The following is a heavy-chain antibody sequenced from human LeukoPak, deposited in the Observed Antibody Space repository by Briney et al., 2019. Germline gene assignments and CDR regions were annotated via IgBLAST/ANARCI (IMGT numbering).Heavy chain of an antibody. V-gene: IGHV3-21*01. CDR3: ARDRGSNPHFDY. J-gene: IGHJ4*02. D-gene: IGHD2-15*01. Sequence: GGSLRLSCAASGFTFSSHSMNWVRQAPGKGLEWVSSISTSSSYIYYADSVKGRFTISRDNAKNSLYLQMNSLRAEDTAVYYCARDRGSNPHFDYWGQGTLVTVSS. CDR2: ISTSSSYI. CDR1: GFTFSSHS.